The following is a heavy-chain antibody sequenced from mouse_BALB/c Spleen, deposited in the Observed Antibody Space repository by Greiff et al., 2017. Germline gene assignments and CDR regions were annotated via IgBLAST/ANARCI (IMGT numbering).Heavy chain of an antibody. V-gene: IGHV5-6-3*01. D-gene: IGHD1-1*01. J-gene: IGHJ2*01. CDR1: GFTFSSYG. Sequence: EAHLVESGGGLVQPGGSLKLSCAASGFTFSSYGMSWVRQTPDKRLELVATINSNGGSTYYPDSVKGRFTISRDNAKNTLYLQMSSLKSEDTAMYYCARDLLPFDYWGQGTTLTVSS. CDR3: ARDLLPFDY. CDR2: INSNGGST.